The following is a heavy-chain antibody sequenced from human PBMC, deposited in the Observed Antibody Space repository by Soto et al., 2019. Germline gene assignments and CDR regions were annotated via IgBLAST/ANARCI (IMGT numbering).Heavy chain of an antibody. CDR2: IGTAGDT. J-gene: IGHJ6*02. V-gene: IGHV3-13*01. Sequence: GGSLRLSCAASGFTFSSYDMHWVHQATGKGLEWVSAIGTAGDTYYPGSVKGRFTISRENAKNSLYLQMNSLRAGDTAVYYCARELRLPKSGYDYYYYYGMDVWGQGTTVTVS. CDR3: ARELRLPKSGYDYYYYYGMDV. D-gene: IGHD5-12*01. CDR1: GFTFSSYD.